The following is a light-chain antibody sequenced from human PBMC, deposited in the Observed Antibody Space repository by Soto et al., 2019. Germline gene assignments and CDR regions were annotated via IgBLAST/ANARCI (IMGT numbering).Light chain of an antibody. CDR3: AAWDNSLNGHV. Sequence: QSVLAQPPSVSGTPGQRVTISCSGSSSNIGKNTVSWYQQLPGAAPKPLISTDNQRPSGVPDRFSGSKSGTSASLAISGLQSEDEAYYYCAAWDNSLNGHVFGTGTKLTVL. V-gene: IGLV1-44*01. CDR1: SSNIGKNT. CDR2: TDN. J-gene: IGLJ1*01.